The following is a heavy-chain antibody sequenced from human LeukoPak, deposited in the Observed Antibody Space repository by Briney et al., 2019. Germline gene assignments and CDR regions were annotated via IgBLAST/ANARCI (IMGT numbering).Heavy chain of an antibody. Sequence: GGSLRLSCAASGFTFSSYWMHWVRQAPGKGLVWVSRINSDGSSTSYADSVKGRFTISRDNAKNTLYLQMNSLRADDTAVYYCARDGSIVATTLFEYWGQGTLVTVSS. CDR2: INSDGSST. D-gene: IGHD5-12*01. V-gene: IGHV3-74*01. CDR3: ARDGSIVATTLFEY. J-gene: IGHJ4*02. CDR1: GFTFSSYW.